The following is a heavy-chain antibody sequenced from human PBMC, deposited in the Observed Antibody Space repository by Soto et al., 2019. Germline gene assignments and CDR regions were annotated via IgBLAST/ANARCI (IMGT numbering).Heavy chain of an antibody. J-gene: IGHJ6*02. CDR2: INSDGSST. Sequence: EVQLVESGGGLVQPGGSLRLSCAASGFTFSSYWMHWVRQAPGKGLVWVSRINSDGSSTSYADSVKGRFTISRDNAKNTLYLQMNRLRAEDTAVYYCAREAPYYDFWSGYFSYYYYGMDVWGQGTTVTVSS. D-gene: IGHD3-3*01. CDR3: AREAPYYDFWSGYFSYYYYGMDV. V-gene: IGHV3-74*01. CDR1: GFTFSSYW.